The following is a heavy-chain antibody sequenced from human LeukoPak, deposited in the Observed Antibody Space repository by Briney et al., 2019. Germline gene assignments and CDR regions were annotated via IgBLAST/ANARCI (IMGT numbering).Heavy chain of an antibody. J-gene: IGHJ4*02. CDR1: GYTFTTHY. CDR3: ARLIYNDYVFDY. CDR2: INPSGGTT. D-gene: IGHD3-16*01. V-gene: IGHV1-46*01. Sequence: ASVKVSRKASGYTFTTHYIHWVRQAPGQGLEWMGIINPSGGTTSYAQKFQGRVTMTRDTSTSTVYMELTSLRSEDTAVYYCARLIYNDYVFDYWGQGTLVIVSS.